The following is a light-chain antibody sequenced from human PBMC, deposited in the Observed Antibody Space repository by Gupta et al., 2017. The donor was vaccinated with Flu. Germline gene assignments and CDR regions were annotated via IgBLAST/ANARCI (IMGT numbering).Light chain of an antibody. Sequence: PATLSLSPGERATLSCRASQSVSSYLAWYQQKPGQAPRLLIYDASNRATGIPARFSGSGSGTDFTLTISSLEPEDFAVYYCQQRRSWPITFGQGTRLEIK. V-gene: IGKV3-11*01. J-gene: IGKJ5*01. CDR3: QQRRSWPIT. CDR2: DAS. CDR1: QSVSSY.